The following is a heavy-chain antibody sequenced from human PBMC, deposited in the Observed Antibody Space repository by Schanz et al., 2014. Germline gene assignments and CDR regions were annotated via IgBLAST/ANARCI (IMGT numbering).Heavy chain of an antibody. J-gene: IGHJ6*02. Sequence: QVQLVDSGGGLVKPGGSLRLSCAASGFTFSDYYMTWIRQAPGKGLEWVSYISSSGSTIYYADSVKGRFTISRDNAKNSLYLQMNSLRAEDTAVYYCATEGPRGTRHPINYYYAMDNWGQGTKVTV. CDR2: ISSSGSTI. V-gene: IGHV3-11*01. D-gene: IGHD6-6*01. CDR3: ATEGPRGTRHPINYYYAMDN. CDR1: GFTFSDYY.